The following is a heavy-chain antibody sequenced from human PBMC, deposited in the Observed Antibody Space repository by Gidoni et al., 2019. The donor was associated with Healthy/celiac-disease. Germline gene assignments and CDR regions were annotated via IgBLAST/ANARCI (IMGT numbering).Heavy chain of an antibody. Sequence: EVQQVESGGGLVQPGRSLRLSCAASGFPFDDYAMHWVRQAPGKGREWVSGISWNSGSIGYADSVKGRFTISRDNAKNSLYLQMNSLRAEDTALYYCAKDNSGSYFGAFDIWGQGTMVTVSS. D-gene: IGHD1-26*01. CDR2: ISWNSGSI. CDR1: GFPFDDYA. J-gene: IGHJ3*02. V-gene: IGHV3-9*01. CDR3: AKDNSGSYFGAFDI.